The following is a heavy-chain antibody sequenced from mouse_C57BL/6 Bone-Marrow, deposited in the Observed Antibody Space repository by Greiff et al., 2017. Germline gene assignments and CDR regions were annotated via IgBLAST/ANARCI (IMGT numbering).Heavy chain of an antibody. J-gene: IGHJ1*03. CDR3: ARLLRRWYFDV. Sequence: QVQLQQPGAELVRPGTSVKLSCKASGYTFTSYWMHWVKQRPGQGLEWIGVIDPSDSYTNYNQKFKGKATLTVDTSSSTAYMQLISLTSEDSAVYYWARLLRRWYFDVWGTGTTVTVSS. CDR1: GYTFTSYW. D-gene: IGHD1-2*01. CDR2: IDPSDSYT. V-gene: IGHV1-59*01.